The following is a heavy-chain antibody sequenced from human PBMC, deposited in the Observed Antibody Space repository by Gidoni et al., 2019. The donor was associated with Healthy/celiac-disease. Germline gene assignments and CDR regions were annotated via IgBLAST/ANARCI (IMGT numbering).Heavy chain of an antibody. Sequence: QLQLQESGPGLVKPSETLSLTCTVSGGSISSSSYYWGWIRQPPGKGLEWIGSIYYSGSTYYNPSLKSRVTISVDTSKNQFSLKLSSVTAADTAVYYCARATTTVTTYDYWGQGTLVTVSS. V-gene: IGHV4-39*01. J-gene: IGHJ4*02. CDR3: ARATTTVTTYDY. D-gene: IGHD4-4*01. CDR1: GGSISSSSYY. CDR2: IYYSGST.